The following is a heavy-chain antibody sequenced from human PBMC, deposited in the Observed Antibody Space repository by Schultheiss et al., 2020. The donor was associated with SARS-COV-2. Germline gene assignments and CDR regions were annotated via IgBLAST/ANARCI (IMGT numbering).Heavy chain of an antibody. Sequence: SQTLSLTCTVSGYSISSGYSWSWIRQPPGKGLEWIGYIYYSGSTYYNPSLKSRVTISVDTSKNQFSLKLSSVTAADTAVYYCARENKRYYEPRGYFDYWGQGTLVTVSS. CDR3: ARENKRYYEPRGYFDY. J-gene: IGHJ4*02. V-gene: IGHV4-30-4*07. CDR1: GYSISSGYS. CDR2: IYYSGST. D-gene: IGHD3-22*01.